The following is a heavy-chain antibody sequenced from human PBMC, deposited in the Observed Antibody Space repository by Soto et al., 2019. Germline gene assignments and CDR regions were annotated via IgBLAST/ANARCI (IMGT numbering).Heavy chain of an antibody. V-gene: IGHV3-64D*06. D-gene: IGHD6-13*01. CDR1: GFTFSSYV. Sequence: GALRLSCSASGFTFSSYVMNWVRQAPGKGLEYVSGITSNGGSTFYADSVKGRFIISRDNSQNTVYLQMSSLTTADTAVYYCLVASAAYWGQGTQVTVSS. CDR2: ITSNGGST. CDR3: LVASAAY. J-gene: IGHJ4*02.